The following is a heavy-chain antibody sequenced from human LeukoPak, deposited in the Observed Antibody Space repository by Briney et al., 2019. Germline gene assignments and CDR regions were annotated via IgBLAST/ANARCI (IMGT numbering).Heavy chain of an antibody. V-gene: IGHV3-7*04. CDR2: IKQDGSEK. J-gene: IGHJ4*02. CDR1: GFTFSSYW. Sequence: PGGSLRLSCAASGFTFSSYWMSSVRQAPGKGLEWVANIKQDGSEKFYVDSVKGRFTISRDNDKNSLCLQMNSLRAEDTAVYYCARAVGATHFDYWGQGILVTVSS. D-gene: IGHD1-26*01. CDR3: ARAVGATHFDY.